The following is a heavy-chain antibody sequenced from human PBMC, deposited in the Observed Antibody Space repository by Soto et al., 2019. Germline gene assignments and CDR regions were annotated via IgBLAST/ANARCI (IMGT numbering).Heavy chain of an antibody. Sequence: SETLSLTCTVSGVSVTSGNFFWCWIRQPPGKTLEWLGCISNSETTNSNPSLKSRVTLSLDTSRNQFSLKLNSVTAADTAVYFCARGGLHLGEFSLGQFDSWGQGTLVTVSS. V-gene: IGHV4-61*01. CDR2: ISNSETT. J-gene: IGHJ4*02. D-gene: IGHD3-16*02. CDR1: GVSVTSGNFF. CDR3: ARGGLHLGEFSLGQFDS.